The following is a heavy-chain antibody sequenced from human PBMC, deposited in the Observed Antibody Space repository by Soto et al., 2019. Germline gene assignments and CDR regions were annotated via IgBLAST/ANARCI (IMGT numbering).Heavy chain of an antibody. D-gene: IGHD6-19*01. CDR3: ASRSSGWYLDY. Sequence: EVQLLESGGGLVQPGGSLRLSCAASGFTFSSYAMNWVRQAPGKGLEWVSVISSSGDSTYYADSVKGRFTISRDNSKNTLDLQMNSLRAEDTAVYYCASRSSGWYLDYWGQGTLITVSS. CDR1: GFTFSSYA. CDR2: ISSSGDST. J-gene: IGHJ4*02. V-gene: IGHV3-23*01.